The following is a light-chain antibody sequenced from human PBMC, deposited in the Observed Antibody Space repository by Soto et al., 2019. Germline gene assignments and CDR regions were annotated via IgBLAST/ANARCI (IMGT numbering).Light chain of an antibody. CDR1: QSVSSSD. CDR2: GAS. J-gene: IGKJ2*01. CDR3: HQYPGYT. V-gene: IGKV3-20*01. Sequence: EIVLTQSPGTLSLSPGERATLSCRASQSVSSSDLAWYHQKPGQAPRLPTYGASSRVTGIPDRVSGSGSGTNFTLTTSRLEPEDYAVYDGHQYPGYTLGRGTKLEIK.